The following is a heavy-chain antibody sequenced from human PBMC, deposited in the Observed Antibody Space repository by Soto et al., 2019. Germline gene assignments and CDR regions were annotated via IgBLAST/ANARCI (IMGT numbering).Heavy chain of an antibody. CDR3: AKDRSTMRWFDP. D-gene: IGHD1-1*01. CDR1: GASVRSYH. Sequence: SETLSLTCAVSGASVRSYHWSWIRQAAGKGLEWIGRVQMSGTTNYNPSLKTRVTMSLDTSRNEVSLTMTSVTAADTAVYFCAKDRSTMRWFDPWGQGVLVTVSS. J-gene: IGHJ5*02. CDR2: VQMSGTT. V-gene: IGHV4-4*07.